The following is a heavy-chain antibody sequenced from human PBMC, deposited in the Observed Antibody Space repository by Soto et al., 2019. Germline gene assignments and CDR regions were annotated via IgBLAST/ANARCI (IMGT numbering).Heavy chain of an antibody. CDR2: IYYTGST. CDR3: AGWEFSGTSRGLDP. Sequence: QVQLRESGPGLVKPSQTLSLTGTFSDDSISSGGYYWAWIRQHPGRGLEWIGYIYYTGSTYYGPSLKSRLTISADTSQNHFSLDLTSVTAADTAVYYCAGWEFSGTSRGLDPWGPGTPVAVSS. J-gene: IGHJ5*02. CDR1: DDSISSGGYY. D-gene: IGHD6-25*01. V-gene: IGHV4-31*03.